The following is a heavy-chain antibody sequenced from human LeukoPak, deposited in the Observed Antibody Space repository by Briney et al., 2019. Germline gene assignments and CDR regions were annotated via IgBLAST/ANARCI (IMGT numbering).Heavy chain of an antibody. Sequence: SETLSLTCTVSGGSISSYYWSWIRQPPGKGLEWIGYIYYSGSTNYNPSLKSRVTISVDTSKNQFSLKLSSVTAADTAVYYCARNAIAVVFDYGGQGTLVTVSS. D-gene: IGHD6-19*01. J-gene: IGHJ4*02. CDR1: GGSISSYY. V-gene: IGHV4-59*08. CDR2: IYYSGST. CDR3: ARNAIAVVFDY.